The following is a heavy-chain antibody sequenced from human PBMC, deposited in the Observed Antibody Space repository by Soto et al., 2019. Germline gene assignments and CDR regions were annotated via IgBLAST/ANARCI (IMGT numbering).Heavy chain of an antibody. D-gene: IGHD2-2*01. CDR3: VGEVGFQLIY. CDR2: ITSSDVPM. V-gene: IGHV3-48*01. CDR1: GFTFSTHS. J-gene: IGHJ4*02. Sequence: EVQLVESGGGLVQPGGSLRLSCAASGFTFSTHSMNWVRQAPGKGLEWISYITSSDVPMYADSVKGRFTISRDNAKNSLYLQMNSLRGEDTAVYFCVGEVGFQLIYWGQGTLVTVSS.